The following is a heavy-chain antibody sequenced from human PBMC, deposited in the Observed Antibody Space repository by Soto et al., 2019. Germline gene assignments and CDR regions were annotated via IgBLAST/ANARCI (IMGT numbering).Heavy chain of an antibody. J-gene: IGHJ4*02. CDR1: GGSISTYS. V-gene: IGHV4-59*01. CDR2: ISDSGST. D-gene: IGHD2-21*02. CDR3: AREPRQGDRIYYFDY. Sequence: SETLSLTYTVSGGSISTYSGNWIRQPPGKGLEWVGYISDSGSTNYNPSLQSRVTISVDTSKNQFSLNLRSVTAADTAVYYCAREPRQGDRIYYFDYWGPGALVTVSS.